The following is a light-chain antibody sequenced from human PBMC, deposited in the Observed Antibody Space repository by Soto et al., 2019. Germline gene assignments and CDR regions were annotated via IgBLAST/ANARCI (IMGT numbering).Light chain of an antibody. CDR3: TSYTSSTTWV. J-gene: IGLJ3*02. Sequence: QSALTQPASVSGSPGQSITVSCTGTSSDIGASNYVSWYQQHPGKAPKLIISEVSNRPSGVSNRFSGSKSGSTASLTISGLQAEDEADYYCTSYTSSTTWVLGGGTQLTVL. CDR1: SSDIGASNY. V-gene: IGLV2-14*01. CDR2: EVS.